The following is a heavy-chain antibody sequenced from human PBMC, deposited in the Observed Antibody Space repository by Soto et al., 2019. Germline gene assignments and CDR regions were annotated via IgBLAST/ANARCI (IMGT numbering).Heavy chain of an antibody. V-gene: IGHV4-61*01. J-gene: IGHJ5*02. CDR1: RYSAGNTHSF. D-gene: IGHD6-19*01. CDR3: TREQSDDNYFDP. Sequence: SDTQSLTTPVSRYSAGNTHSFLSWNRQPPGKGLEWIGYVYYSGGTNYNPSLKSRVTISLDKSKSQFSLRLISVTAADTAVYYCTREQSDDNYFDPWGQGTLVTFSS. CDR2: VYYSGGT.